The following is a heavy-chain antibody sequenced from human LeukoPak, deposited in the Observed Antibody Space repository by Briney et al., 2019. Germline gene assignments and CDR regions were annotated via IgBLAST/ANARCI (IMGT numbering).Heavy chain of an antibody. CDR1: GYSFTTYW. D-gene: IGHD4-17*01. Sequence: GESLKISCKGSGYSFTTYWIGWVRQMPGKGLEWMGIIYPGDSDTRYSPSFQGQVTISADKSISTAYLQWSSLKASDTAIYYCARPSTVSRRGDAFDIWGQGTMITVSS. CDR2: IYPGDSDT. J-gene: IGHJ3*02. CDR3: ARPSTVSRRGDAFDI. V-gene: IGHV5-51*01.